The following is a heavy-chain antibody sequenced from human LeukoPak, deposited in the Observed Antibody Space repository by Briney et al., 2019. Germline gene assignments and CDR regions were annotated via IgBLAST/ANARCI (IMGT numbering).Heavy chain of an antibody. CDR1: GFTFDDYG. CDR3: ARALRGYCSGGSCAYGY. D-gene: IGHD2-15*01. J-gene: IGHJ4*02. V-gene: IGHV3-20*04. CDR2: INWNCGST. Sequence: GGSLRLSCAASGFTFDDYGMSWVRHAPGKGLEWVSGINWNCGSTGYADSVKGRFTISRDNAKNSLYLQMNSLRAEDTAVYYCARALRGYCSGGSCAYGYWGQGTLVTVSS.